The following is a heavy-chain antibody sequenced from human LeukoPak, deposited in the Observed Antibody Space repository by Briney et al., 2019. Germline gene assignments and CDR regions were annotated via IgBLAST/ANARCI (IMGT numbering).Heavy chain of an antibody. J-gene: IGHJ4*02. CDR3: ARARLSSSWKYFDY. CDR1: GFTFSSYA. Sequence: GGSLRLSCAASGFTFSSYAMHWVRQAPGKGLEWVAVISYDGSNKYYADSVKGRFTISRDNAKNSLYLQMNSLRAEDTAVYYCARARLSSSWKYFDYWGQGTRVTVSS. CDR2: ISYDGSNK. V-gene: IGHV3-30-3*01. D-gene: IGHD6-13*01.